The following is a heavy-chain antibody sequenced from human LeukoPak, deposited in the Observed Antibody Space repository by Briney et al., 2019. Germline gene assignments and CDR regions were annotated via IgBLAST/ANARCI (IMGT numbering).Heavy chain of an antibody. CDR1: GYTFTSYD. Sequence: ASVKVSCKASGYTFTSYDINWVRQATGQGLGWMGWMNPNSGNTGYAQKFQGRVTMTSNTSMSTAYMELTSLRSEDTAVYYCARGTFDSSGYYCAYWGQGTLVTVSS. CDR3: ARGTFDSSGYYCAY. J-gene: IGHJ4*02. CDR2: MNPNSGNT. D-gene: IGHD3-22*01. V-gene: IGHV1-8*01.